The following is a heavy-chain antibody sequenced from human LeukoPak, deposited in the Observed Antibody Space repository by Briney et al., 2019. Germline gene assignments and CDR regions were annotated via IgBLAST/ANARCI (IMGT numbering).Heavy chain of an antibody. CDR3: ARGRGLVGATKEFDY. CDR1: GGSISSGGYY. Sequence: SETLSLTCTASGGSISSGGYYWSWIRQHPGKGLEWIGYIYYSGSTYYNPSLKSRVTISVDTSKNQFSLKLSSVTAADTAVYYCARGRGLVGATKEFDYWGQGTLVTVSS. J-gene: IGHJ4*02. V-gene: IGHV4-31*03. D-gene: IGHD1-26*01. CDR2: IYYSGST.